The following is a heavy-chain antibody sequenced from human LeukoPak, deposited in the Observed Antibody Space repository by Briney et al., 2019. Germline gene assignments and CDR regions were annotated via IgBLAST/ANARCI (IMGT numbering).Heavy chain of an antibody. CDR2: INPNSGGT. V-gene: IGHV1-2*02. CDR1: GYTFTGYY. CDR3: ASPITMVRGVIIVSDAFDI. J-gene: IGHJ3*02. Sequence: SVKVSCKASGYTFTGYYMHWVRQAPGQGLEWMGWINPNSGGTNYAQKFQGRVTMTRDTSISTAYMELSRLRSDDTAVYYCASPITMVRGVIIVSDAFDIWGQGTMVNVSS. D-gene: IGHD3-10*01.